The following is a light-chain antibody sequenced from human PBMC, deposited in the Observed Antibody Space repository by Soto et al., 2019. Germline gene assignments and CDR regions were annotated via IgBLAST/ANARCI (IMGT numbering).Light chain of an antibody. CDR1: QSISTH. V-gene: IGKV1-33*01. CDR2: DAS. Sequence: DIQMTQSPSSLSASVGDRFTITCRASQSISTHLNWYQQKPGKAPKLLIYDASNLETGVPSRFSGSGSGTDFTFTISSLQPEDIATYYCQQYYSFPRTFGQGTTGDIK. J-gene: IGKJ1*01. CDR3: QQYYSFPRT.